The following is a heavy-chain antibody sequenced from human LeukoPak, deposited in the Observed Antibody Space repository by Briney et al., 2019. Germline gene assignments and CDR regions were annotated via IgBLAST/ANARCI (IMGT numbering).Heavy chain of an antibody. J-gene: IGHJ4*02. D-gene: IGHD4-17*01. CDR2: INEDGSEQ. CDR3: RKGLYSDPHD. CDR1: GFMFSGYW. Sequence: GGSLRLLCAASGFMFSGYWMNWVRQAPGEGLEWVANINEDGSEQNYVDSVKGRFTISRDNAKNLLFLQLNSLRADDTAVYYCRKGLYSDPHDWGQGTLVTVSS. V-gene: IGHV3-7*01.